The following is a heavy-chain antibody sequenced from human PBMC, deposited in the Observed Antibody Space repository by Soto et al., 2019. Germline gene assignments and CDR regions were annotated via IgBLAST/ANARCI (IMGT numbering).Heavy chain of an antibody. CDR3: ARELAAAGTTTIYYYYGMDV. CDR2: IIPIFGTA. J-gene: IGHJ6*02. D-gene: IGHD6-13*01. V-gene: IGHV1-69*13. CDR1: GGTFSSYA. Sequence: ASVKVSFKASGGTFSSYAISWVRQAPGQGLEWMGGIIPIFGTANYAQKFQGRVTITADESTSTAYMELSSLRSEDTAVYYCARELAAAGTTTIYYYYGMDVWGQGTTVTVSS.